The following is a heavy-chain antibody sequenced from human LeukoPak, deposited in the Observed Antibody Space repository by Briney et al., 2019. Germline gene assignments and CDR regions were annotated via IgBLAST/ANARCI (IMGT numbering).Heavy chain of an antibody. CDR2: IYHSGST. V-gene: IGHV4-4*02. Sequence: SGTLSLTCAVSGGSISSSNWWSWVRQPPGKGLEWIGEIYHSGSTSYNPSLKSRVTISVDKSKNQFSLKLSSVTAADTAVYYCARSLLVSSGYYSRGIDYWGQGTLVTVSS. CDR1: GGSISSSNW. CDR3: ARSLLVSSGYYSRGIDY. J-gene: IGHJ4*02. D-gene: IGHD3-22*01.